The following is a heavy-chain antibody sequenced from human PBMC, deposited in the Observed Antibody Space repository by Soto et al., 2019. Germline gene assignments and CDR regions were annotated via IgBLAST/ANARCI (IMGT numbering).Heavy chain of an antibody. J-gene: IGHJ6*02. CDR1: WYTFTSYD. CDR3: ARGSHHRPVPIFGVVIEADTDHSMDV. D-gene: IGHD3-3*01. CDR2: MNPNSGNT. Sequence: ASVKVSCQASWYTFTSYDINWVRQATGQGLEWMGWMNPNSGNTGYAQKFQGRVNMSRNTSISTAYMELSSLRSEDTAVYYCARGSHHRPVPIFGVVIEADTDHSMDVWGQGTTVTGS. V-gene: IGHV1-8*01.